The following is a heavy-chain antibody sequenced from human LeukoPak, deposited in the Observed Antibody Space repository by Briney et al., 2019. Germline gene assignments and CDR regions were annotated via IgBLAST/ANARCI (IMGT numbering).Heavy chain of an antibody. J-gene: IGHJ4*02. CDR3: ARGSPVVAATSVQGY. D-gene: IGHD2-15*01. Sequence: ASVKVSCKASGYTFTGYYMHWVRQAPGQGLEWMGWINPNSGGTNYAQKFQGRVTMTRDTSISTAYMELSRLRSDDTAVYYCARGSPVVAATSVQGYWGQGTLVTVSS. CDR2: INPNSGGT. CDR1: GYTFTGYY. V-gene: IGHV1-2*02.